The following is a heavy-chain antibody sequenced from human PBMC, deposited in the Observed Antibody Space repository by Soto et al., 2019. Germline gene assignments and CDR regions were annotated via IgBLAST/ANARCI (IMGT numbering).Heavy chain of an antibody. CDR2: ISSSGDAI. CDR3: ARDHGGSTWFVGVCYFFGMDV. D-gene: IGHD6-13*01. CDR1: GFIFSDYT. Sequence: EVQLVESGGDLVQPGGSLRLSCAASGFIFSDYTMTWVRQAPGRGLEFVSHISSSGDAIFYAESVKGRFTVSRDNAKNSLYLQMNSLRDDVTAVYFCARDHGGSTWFVGVCYFFGMDVWGQGTAVTVSS. J-gene: IGHJ6*02. V-gene: IGHV3-48*02.